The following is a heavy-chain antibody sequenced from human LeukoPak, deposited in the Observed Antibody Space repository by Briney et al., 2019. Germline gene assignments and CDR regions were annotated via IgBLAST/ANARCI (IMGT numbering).Heavy chain of an antibody. D-gene: IGHD3-16*02. CDR1: GYTFTSYD. J-gene: IGHJ5*02. Sequence: ASVKVSCKASGYTFTSYDINWVRQATGQGLEWMGWTNPNSGNTGYAQKFQGRVTMTRNTSISTAYMELSSLRSEDTAVYYCARGHYDYVWGSYRLNWFDPWGQGTLVTVSS. CDR2: TNPNSGNT. CDR3: ARGHYDYVWGSYRLNWFDP. V-gene: IGHV1-8*01.